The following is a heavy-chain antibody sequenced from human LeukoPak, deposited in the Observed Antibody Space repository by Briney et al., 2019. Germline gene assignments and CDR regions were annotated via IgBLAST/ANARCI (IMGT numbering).Heavy chain of an antibody. CDR2: ISYSGTT. CDR1: GVSISSSSYY. J-gene: IGHJ4*02. V-gene: IGHV4-39*01. D-gene: IGHD1-26*01. CDR3: ARRSYNPFGAIDY. Sequence: SETLSLTCTVSGVSISSSSYYWDWIRQPPGKGLEWVGSISYSGTTYYSPSLKSRVTISVDTSKNQFSLKLSSVTAADTAVYYCARRSYNPFGAIDYWGQGTLVTVSS.